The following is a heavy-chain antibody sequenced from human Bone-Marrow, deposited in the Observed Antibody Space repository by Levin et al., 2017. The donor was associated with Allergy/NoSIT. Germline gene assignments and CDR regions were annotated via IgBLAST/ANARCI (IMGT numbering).Heavy chain of an antibody. CDR3: AKDRSTMVRGLLAD. CDR2: IAYDGTYK. V-gene: IGHV3-30*18. D-gene: IGHD3-10*01. J-gene: IGHJ4*02. Sequence: GESLKISCAASGFTFSSYGMHWVRQAPGKGLEWVAFIAYDGTYKVYGDSVKGRFTVSRDNSKNTLYLQMNSLRAEDTAVYYCAKDRSTMVRGLLADWGQGTLVTVSS. CDR1: GFTFSSYG.